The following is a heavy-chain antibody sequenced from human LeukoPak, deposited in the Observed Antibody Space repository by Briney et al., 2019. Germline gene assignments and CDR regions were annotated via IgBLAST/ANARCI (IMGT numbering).Heavy chain of an antibody. CDR2: ISWNSGSI. V-gene: IGHV3-9*01. J-gene: IGHJ4*02. D-gene: IGHD3-22*01. CDR1: GFSFSNSD. Sequence: GGSLRLSCAASGFSFSNSDMHWVRQATGKGLEWVSGISWNSGSIGYADSVKGRFTISRDNAKNSLYLQMNSLRAEDTALYYCAKDMGQGTYYYDSSGYEGIDYWGQGTLVTVSS. CDR3: AKDMGQGTYYYDSSGYEGIDY.